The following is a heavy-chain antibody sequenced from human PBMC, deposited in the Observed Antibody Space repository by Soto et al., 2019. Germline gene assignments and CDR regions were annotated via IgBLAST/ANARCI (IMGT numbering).Heavy chain of an antibody. CDR1: GFTFSSYS. CDR3: ARDPRLYDSSGYGNYYYYGMDV. J-gene: IGHJ6*02. Sequence: PGGSLRLSCAASGFTFSSYSMNWVRRAPGKGLEWVSSISSSSSYIYYADSVKGRFTISRDNAKNSLYLQMNSLRAEDTAVYYCARDPRLYDSSGYGNYYYYGMDVWGQGTTVTVSS. CDR2: ISSSSSYI. V-gene: IGHV3-21*01. D-gene: IGHD3-22*01.